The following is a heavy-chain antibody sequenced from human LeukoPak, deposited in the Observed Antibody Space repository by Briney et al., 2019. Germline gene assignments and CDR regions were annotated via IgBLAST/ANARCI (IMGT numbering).Heavy chain of an antibody. CDR3: AKGGYSGTHYLDY. V-gene: IGHV3-23*01. CDR2: ISTRGGT. J-gene: IGHJ4*02. CDR1: GFTIGSYA. D-gene: IGHD1-26*01. Sequence: GGSLRLSCAASGFTIGSYAMSWVRQAPGKGLEWVSTISTRGGTYYADSVKGRFTISRDNSKNTLYLQMSSLRAEDTAVYYCAKGGYSGTHYLDYWGQGTLLTVSS.